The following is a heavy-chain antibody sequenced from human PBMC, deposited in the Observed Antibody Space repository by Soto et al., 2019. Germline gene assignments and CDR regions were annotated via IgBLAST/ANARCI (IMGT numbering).Heavy chain of an antibody. J-gene: IGHJ5*02. CDR1: GGSIRSGSYC. Sequence: QVQLQESGPGLVKPSQTLSLTCTVSGGSIRSGSYCSSWIRQHPGKSLEWIGYIYNSGSTYYNPSLQSRVTISADTSKNQFSVKLSSVTAADTAVYYCARDPAPWGQGTLVTVSS. V-gene: IGHV4-31*03. CDR3: ARDPAP. CDR2: IYNSGST.